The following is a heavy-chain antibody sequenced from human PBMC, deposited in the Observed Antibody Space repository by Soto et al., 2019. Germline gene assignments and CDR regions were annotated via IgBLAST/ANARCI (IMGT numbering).Heavy chain of an antibody. CDR1: SGSISSSNW. V-gene: IGHV4-4*02. D-gene: IGHD6-19*01. CDR3: ARVRRYSSGWFDY. CDR2: IYHSGST. Sequence: QVQLQESGPGLVKPSGTLSLTCAVSSGSISSSNWWSWVRQPPGKGLEWIGEIYHSGSTNYNPSLKSRVTISGDKSKNQFSLKLSSVTAADTAVYYCARVRRYSSGWFDYWGQGTLVTVSS. J-gene: IGHJ4*02.